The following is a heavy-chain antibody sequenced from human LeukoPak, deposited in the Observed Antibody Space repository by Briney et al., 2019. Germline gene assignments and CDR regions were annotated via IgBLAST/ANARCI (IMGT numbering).Heavy chain of an antibody. V-gene: IGHV3-23*01. CDR3: ARAEEEIDY. CDR1: GFTFSSYG. CDR2: ISGSGGST. J-gene: IGHJ4*02. Sequence: GGTLRLSCAASGFTFSSYGMSWVRQAPGKGLEWVSAISGSGGSTYYADSVKGRFTISRDNSKNTLYLQMSSLRAEDTAVYYCARAEEEIDYWGQGTLVTVSS.